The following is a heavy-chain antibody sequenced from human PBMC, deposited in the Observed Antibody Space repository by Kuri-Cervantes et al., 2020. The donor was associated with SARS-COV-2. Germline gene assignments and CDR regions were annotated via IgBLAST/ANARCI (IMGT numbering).Heavy chain of an antibody. CDR2: ISWNSGSI. J-gene: IGHJ3*02. D-gene: IGHD2/OR15-2a*01. CDR1: GFTFSSYA. CDR3: AKDFLSRLGAFDI. V-gene: IGHV3-9*01. Sequence: GGSLRLSCAASGFTFSSYAMSWVRQAPGKGLEWVSGISWNSGSIGYADSVKGRFTISRDNAKNSLYLQMNSLRAEDTALYYCAKDFLSRLGAFDIWGQGTMVTVSS.